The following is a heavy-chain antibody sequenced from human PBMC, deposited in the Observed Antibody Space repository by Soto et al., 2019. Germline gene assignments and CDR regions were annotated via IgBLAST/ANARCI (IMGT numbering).Heavy chain of an antibody. CDR2: ISAYNGNT. J-gene: IGHJ2*01. D-gene: IGHD5-18*01. Sequence: VNGAWKAAGDSLTSYGISWVRQAHGQGLEWMGWISAYNGNTNYAQKLQGRVTMTTDTSTSTAYMELRSLRSAATAVYYFARHSTPQLSDHRGR. CDR1: GDSLTSYG. V-gene: IGHV1-18*04. CDR3: ARHSTPQLSDH.